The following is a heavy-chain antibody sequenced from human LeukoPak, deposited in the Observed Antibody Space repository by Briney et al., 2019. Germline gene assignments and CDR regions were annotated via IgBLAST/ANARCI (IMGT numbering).Heavy chain of an antibody. CDR2: ISSSGSTI. CDR3: ARLFYYDSSGVYGMDV. V-gene: IGHV3-48*03. Sequence: GGSLRLSCAASGFTFSSYEMNWVRQAPGKGLGWVSYISSSGSTIYYADSVKGRFTISRGNAKNSLYLQMNSLRVEDTAVYYCARLFYYDSSGVYGMDVWGQGTTVTVSS. CDR1: GFTFSSYE. J-gene: IGHJ6*02. D-gene: IGHD3-22*01.